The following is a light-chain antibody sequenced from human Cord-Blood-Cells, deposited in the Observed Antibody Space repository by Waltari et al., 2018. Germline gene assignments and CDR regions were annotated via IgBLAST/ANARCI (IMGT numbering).Light chain of an antibody. Sequence: QSALTQPASVSGSPGQSITISCTGTSSDVGGYNYVSWYQQHPGKAPKLMIYDVSKRPSGVSNRCSGSKSGNTASPTISGLQAEDEADYYCSSYTSSLYVFGTGTKVTVL. V-gene: IGLV2-14*01. CDR1: SSDVGGYNY. CDR3: SSYTSSLYV. CDR2: DVS. J-gene: IGLJ1*01.